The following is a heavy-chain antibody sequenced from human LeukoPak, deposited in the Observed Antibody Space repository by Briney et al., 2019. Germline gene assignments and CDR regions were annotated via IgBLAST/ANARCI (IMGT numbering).Heavy chain of an antibody. Sequence: GGSLRLSCAASGFTFSSYSMNWVRQAPGKGLEWVSYISSSSSTIYYADSVKGRFTISRDNAKNSLYLQMNSLRAEDTAVYYCARELGITMVRGAEYWGQGTLVTVSS. V-gene: IGHV3-48*04. CDR1: GFTFSSYS. CDR3: ARELGITMVRGAEY. J-gene: IGHJ4*02. D-gene: IGHD3-10*01. CDR2: ISSSSSTI.